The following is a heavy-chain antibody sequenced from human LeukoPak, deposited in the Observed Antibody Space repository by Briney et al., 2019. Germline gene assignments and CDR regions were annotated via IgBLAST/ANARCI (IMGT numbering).Heavy chain of an antibody. CDR3: AKDLAVADDDY. J-gene: IGHJ4*02. CDR1: GFTVSGTH. D-gene: IGHD6-19*01. CDR2: MYTGGTT. V-gene: IGHV3-53*01. Sequence: GGSLRLSCAASGFTVSGTHMSWVRQAPGKGLEWVSAMYTGGTTYYADSVKGRFTISRDNSKNTLYLQMNSLRAEDTAVYYCAKDLAVADDDYWGQGTLVTVSS.